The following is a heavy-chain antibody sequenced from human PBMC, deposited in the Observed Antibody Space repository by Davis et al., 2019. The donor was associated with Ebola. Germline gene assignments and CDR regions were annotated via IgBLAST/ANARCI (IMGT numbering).Heavy chain of an antibody. CDR2: IYSGGST. Sequence: GESLKISCATSGFSFSAYAMSWVRQAPGKGLEWVSVIYSGGSTYYADSVKGRFTISRDNSKNTLYLQMNSLRAEDTAVYYCARKTTFAYWGQGTLVTVSS. CDR3: ARKTTFAY. CDR1: GFSFSAYA. J-gene: IGHJ4*02. D-gene: IGHD1-1*01. V-gene: IGHV3-66*01.